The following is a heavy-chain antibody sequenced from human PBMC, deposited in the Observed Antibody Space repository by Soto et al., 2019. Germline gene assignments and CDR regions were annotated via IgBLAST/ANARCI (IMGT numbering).Heavy chain of an antibody. V-gene: IGHV3-33*01. Sequence: GGSLRLSCAASGFTFSSYGMHWVRQAPGKGLEWVAVIWYDGSNKYYADSVKGRFTISRDNSKNTLYLQMNSLRAEDTAVYYCARDVRRTTVTSFFQLDVWGKGTTVTVSS. CDR2: IWYDGSNK. CDR1: GFTFSSYG. J-gene: IGHJ6*04. CDR3: ARDVRRTTVTSFFQLDV. D-gene: IGHD4-17*01.